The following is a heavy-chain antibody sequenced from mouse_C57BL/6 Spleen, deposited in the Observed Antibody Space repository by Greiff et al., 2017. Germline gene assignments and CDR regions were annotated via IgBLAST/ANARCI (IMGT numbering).Heavy chain of an antibody. Sequence: QVQLQQPGAELVKPGASVKLSCKASGYTFTSYWMQWVKQRPGQCLEWIGEIDPSDSNTTYNQKFKGKATLTVDTSSSTAYMQISSLTSEDSAVYAGAKQYDYGNSYDAMDYWGQGTSVTVSS. V-gene: IGHV1-50*01. J-gene: IGHJ4*01. CDR1: GYTFTSYW. CDR2: IDPSDSNT. CDR3: AKQYDYGNSYDAMDY. D-gene: IGHD1-1*01.